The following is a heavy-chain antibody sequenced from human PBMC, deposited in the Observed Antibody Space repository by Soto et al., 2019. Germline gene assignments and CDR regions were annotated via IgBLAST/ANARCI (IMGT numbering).Heavy chain of an antibody. CDR1: GFTFISYA. Sequence: GSLRLSCAASGFTFISYAMSWVRQAPGKGLEWVSAISGSGGSTYYADSVKGRFTISRDNSKNTLYLQMNSLRAEDTAVYYCAKEDYYDSSGYYDYPDYWGQGTLVTVSS. CDR3: AKEDYYDSSGYYDYPDY. J-gene: IGHJ4*02. CDR2: ISGSGGST. V-gene: IGHV3-23*01. D-gene: IGHD3-22*01.